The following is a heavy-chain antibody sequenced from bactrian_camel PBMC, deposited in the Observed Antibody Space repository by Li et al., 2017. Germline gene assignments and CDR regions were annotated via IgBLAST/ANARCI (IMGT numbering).Heavy chain of an antibody. CDR2: IPSVGTGT. CDR3: TGYGGTWSGDLVT. Sequence: QLVESGRGLVQPGGSLRLSCAASGFTVSSYRMYWVRQAPGKGLEWVSTIPSVGTGTYYADSVKGRFTASRDNAKNTVTLEMNSLKPEDTAVYYCTGYGGTWSGDLVTGARGPRSPS. V-gene: IGHV3S25*01. CDR1: GFTVSSYR. D-gene: IGHD6*01. J-gene: IGHJ6*01.